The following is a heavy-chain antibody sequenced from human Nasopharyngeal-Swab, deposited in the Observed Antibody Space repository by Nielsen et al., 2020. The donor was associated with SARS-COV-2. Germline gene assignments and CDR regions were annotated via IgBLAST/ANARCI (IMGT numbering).Heavy chain of an antibody. Sequence: SETLSLTFTVSGFSLINGYYWSWIRQPPGGGLEWIGRIFNMGGTNYNPSLKSRINISVDTSKNQFSLKITSVTAADPAVYYCSRLIIYRGSGSYYFDYWGQGTLVTVSS. CDR3: SRLIIYRGSGSYYFDY. J-gene: IGHJ4*02. CDR1: GFSLINGYY. CDR2: IFNMGGT. V-gene: IGHV4-38-2*02. D-gene: IGHD3-10*01.